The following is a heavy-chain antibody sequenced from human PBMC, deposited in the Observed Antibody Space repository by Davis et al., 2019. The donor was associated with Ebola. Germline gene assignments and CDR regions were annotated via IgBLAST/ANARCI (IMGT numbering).Heavy chain of an antibody. CDR2: MNPNSGNT. CDR3: ARAPTWSQINYYCFDY. CDR1: AYTFTSYD. Sequence: ASVKVSCKASAYTFTSYDINWVRQATGQGLEWMGWMNPNSGNTGYAQKFQGRVTMTRNTSISTAYMELSSLRSDDTAVYYCARAPTWSQINYYCFDYWGQGTPVTVSS. J-gene: IGHJ4*02. V-gene: IGHV1-8*01. D-gene: IGHD3-10*01.